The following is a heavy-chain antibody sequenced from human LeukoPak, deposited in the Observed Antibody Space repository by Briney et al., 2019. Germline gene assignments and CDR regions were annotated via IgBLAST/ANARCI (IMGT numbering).Heavy chain of an antibody. CDR2: ISSSSSYI. CDR1: GFTFSSYS. D-gene: IGHD6-13*01. CDR3: ATDQGSSWRTGLDY. J-gene: IGHJ4*02. Sequence: PGGSLRLSCAASGFTFSSYSMNWVRQAPGKGLEWVSSISSSSSYIYYADSAKGRFTTSRDNAKNSLYLQMNSLRAEDTAVYYCATDQGSSWRTGLDYWGQGTLVTVPS. V-gene: IGHV3-21*01.